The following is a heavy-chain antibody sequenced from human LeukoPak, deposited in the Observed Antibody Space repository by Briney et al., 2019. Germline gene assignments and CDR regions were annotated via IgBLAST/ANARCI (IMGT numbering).Heavy chain of an antibody. CDR3: ARVESHSYGFVY. J-gene: IGHJ4*02. D-gene: IGHD5-18*01. CDR2: LSSSGSTI. CDR1: GFTFSSYE. Sequence: GSLRLSCAASGFTFSSYEMNWVRQAPGKGLEWVSYLSSSGSTIYYADSVKGRFTISRDNAKNSLYLQMNSLRAEDTAVYYCARVESHSYGFVYWGQGTLVTVSS. V-gene: IGHV3-48*03.